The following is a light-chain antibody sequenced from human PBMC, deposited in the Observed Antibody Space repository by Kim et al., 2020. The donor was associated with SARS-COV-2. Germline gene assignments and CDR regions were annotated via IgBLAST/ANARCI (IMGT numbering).Light chain of an antibody. V-gene: IGLV4-69*01. Sequence: QLVLTQSPSASASLGASVKLTCTLSSGHSRNAIAWHQQQPERGPRYLMKLNSDGSHTKGDGIPDLFSGSSSGAERYLTISSLQSEDEADYYCQTWDTGIHVFGGGTQLTVL. CDR2: LNSDGSH. CDR3: QTWDTGIHV. J-gene: IGLJ3*02. CDR1: SGHSRNA.